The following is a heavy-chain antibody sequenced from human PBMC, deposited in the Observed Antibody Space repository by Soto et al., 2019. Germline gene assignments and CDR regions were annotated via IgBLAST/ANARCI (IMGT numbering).Heavy chain of an antibody. CDR3: ARDGGSSSYYGMDV. CDR2: INWNGEYA. V-gene: IGHV3-43D*04. Sequence: GGSLRLSCAASGFTFDDYAMHWVRQAPGKGLEWVSVINWNGEYAFYGDSVKGRFTISRDNSKNSLYLQMHSLRPEDTALYYCARDGGSSSYYGMDVWGQGTTVTVSS. D-gene: IGHD6-6*01. CDR1: GFTFDDYA. J-gene: IGHJ6*02.